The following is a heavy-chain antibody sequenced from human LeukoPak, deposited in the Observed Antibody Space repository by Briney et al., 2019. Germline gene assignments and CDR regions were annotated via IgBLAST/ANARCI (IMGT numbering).Heavy chain of an antibody. CDR3: ARASVAGTNWFDP. V-gene: IGHV3-74*01. CDR1: GFTFSSYW. CDR2: INPDGSSI. J-gene: IGHJ5*02. D-gene: IGHD6-19*01. Sequence: GSLRLSCAASGFTFSSYWMNWVRQAPGKGLMWVSRINPDGSSITYADSVKGRFTISRDNAKNTLYLQMNSLRAEDTAVYYCARASVAGTNWFDPWGQGTLVTVSS.